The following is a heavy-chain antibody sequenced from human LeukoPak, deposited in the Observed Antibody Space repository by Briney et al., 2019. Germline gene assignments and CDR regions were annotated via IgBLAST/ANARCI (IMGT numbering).Heavy chain of an antibody. Sequence: QPGGSLRLSCAASGFNVSSNHMSWVPQAPGKGVEWVSLLYISSNTYYADSEKGRFTISRDNSKNTLSLQLNSLRADDTAVYYCAGGGGVGAKYWGQGTLVTVSS. CDR3: AGGGGVGAKY. D-gene: IGHD1-26*01. J-gene: IGHJ4*02. CDR2: LYISSNT. CDR1: GFNVSSNH. V-gene: IGHV3-53*01.